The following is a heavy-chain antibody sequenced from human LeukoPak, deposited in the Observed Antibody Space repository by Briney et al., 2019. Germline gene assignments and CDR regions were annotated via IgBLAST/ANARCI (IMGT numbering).Heavy chain of an antibody. CDR3: TIYYYDSSGYYYPSNY. Sequence: GGSLRLSCTASGFTFGDYAMSWVRQAPGKGVEWVGFIRSKAYGGTTEYAASVKGRFTISRDDSKSIAYLQMNSLKTEDTAVYYCTIYYYDSSGYYYPSNYWGQGTLVTVSS. CDR1: GFTFGDYA. D-gene: IGHD3-22*01. J-gene: IGHJ4*02. V-gene: IGHV3-49*04. CDR2: IRSKAYGGTT.